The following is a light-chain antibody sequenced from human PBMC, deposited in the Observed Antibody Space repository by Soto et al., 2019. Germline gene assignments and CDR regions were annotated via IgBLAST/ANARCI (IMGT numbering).Light chain of an antibody. Sequence: EIVMTQTPLSSRVTLGQPASISCRSSQSLVHRDGNTYLSWLHQRPGQPTRLLIYMISDRFSGVQDRFSGSGAGTDFTLKISRVEAEDVGVYYCMQATQPYTFGQGTKLEIE. CDR3: MQATQPYT. V-gene: IGKV2-24*01. CDR2: MIS. J-gene: IGKJ2*01. CDR1: QSLVHRDGNTY.